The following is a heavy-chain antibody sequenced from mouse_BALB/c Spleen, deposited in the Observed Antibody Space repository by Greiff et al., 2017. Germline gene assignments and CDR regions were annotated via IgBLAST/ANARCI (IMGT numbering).Heavy chain of an antibody. CDR2: IDPANGNT. CDR3: ARSTMAPYWYFDV. J-gene: IGHJ1*01. Sequence: VQLQQSGAELVKPGASVKLSCTASGFNIKDTYMHWVKQRPEQGLEWIGRIDPANGNTKYDPKFQGKATITADTSSNTAYLQLSSLTSEDTAVYYCARSTMAPYWYFDVWGAGTTVTVSS. D-gene: IGHD2-1*01. CDR1: GFNIKDTY. V-gene: IGHV14-3*02.